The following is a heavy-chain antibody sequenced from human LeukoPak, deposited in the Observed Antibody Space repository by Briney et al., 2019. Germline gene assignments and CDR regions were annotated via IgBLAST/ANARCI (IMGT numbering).Heavy chain of an antibody. D-gene: IGHD1-26*01. CDR3: AKAGSGSYTAFDY. CDR2: IWYGGSNK. Sequence: PGGSLRLSCAASGFTFSSYGMHWVRQAPGKGLEWVAVIWYGGSNKYYADSVKGRFTISRDNSKNTLYLQMNSLRAEDTAVYYCAKAGSGSYTAFDYWGQGTLVTVSS. J-gene: IGHJ4*02. V-gene: IGHV3-33*06. CDR1: GFTFSSYG.